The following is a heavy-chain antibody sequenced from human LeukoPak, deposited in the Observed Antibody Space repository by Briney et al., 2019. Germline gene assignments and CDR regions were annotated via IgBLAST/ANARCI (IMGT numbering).Heavy chain of an antibody. J-gene: IGHJ5*02. CDR2: IYYSGST. CDR3: ARQRPSDDCSSTSCLRRGGWFDP. D-gene: IGHD2-2*01. CDR1: GGSISSSSYY. Sequence: SETLSLTCTVSGGSISSSSYYWGWIRQPPGKGLEWIGSIYYSGSTYYNPSLKSRVTISVDTTKNQFSLKLSSVTAADTAVYYCARQRPSDDCSSTSCLRRGGWFDPWGQGTLVTVSS. V-gene: IGHV4-39*01.